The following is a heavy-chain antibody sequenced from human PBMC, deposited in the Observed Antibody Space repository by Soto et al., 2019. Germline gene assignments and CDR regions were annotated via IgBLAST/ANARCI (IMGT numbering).Heavy chain of an antibody. Sequence: GASVKVCFKASGYPFTGYYIHLVRQAPGQGLEWMGWINPNSGGTNYAQKFHGRVTMTRYTSISTAYMDLSRLRSDDTAVYYCARDRQYCSSTSCYRSNWFAPWGQGTLVTVSS. CDR2: INPNSGGT. CDR1: GYPFTGYY. CDR3: ARDRQYCSSTSCYRSNWFAP. D-gene: IGHD2-2*01. V-gene: IGHV1-2*02. J-gene: IGHJ5*02.